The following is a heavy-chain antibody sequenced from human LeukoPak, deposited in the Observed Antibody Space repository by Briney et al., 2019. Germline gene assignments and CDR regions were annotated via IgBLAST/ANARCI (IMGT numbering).Heavy chain of an antibody. D-gene: IGHD3-22*01. V-gene: IGHV3-48*04. CDR1: GFTFSSYA. CDR2: ISSSGSTI. J-gene: IGHJ4*02. CDR3: AREAFPYYYDSSGVHYFDY. Sequence: PGGSLRLSCAASGFTFSSYAMSWVRQAPGKGLEWVSYISSSGSTIYYADSVKGRFTISRDNAKNSLYLQMNSLRAEDTAVYYCAREAFPYYYDSSGVHYFDYWGQGTLVTVSS.